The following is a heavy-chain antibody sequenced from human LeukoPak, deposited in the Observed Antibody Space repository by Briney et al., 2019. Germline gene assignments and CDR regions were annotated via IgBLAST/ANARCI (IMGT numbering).Heavy chain of an antibody. J-gene: IGHJ5*02. V-gene: IGHV3-15*01. D-gene: IGHD1-1*01. CDR1: GFTFSNAW. Sequence: PGGSLRLSCAAAGFTFSNAWMSWVRQAPGKGLEWVGRIKSKTDGGTTDYAAPVKGRFTISRDDSNNTLYLQMNSLKTEDTAVYCRATGTTAPTNNWFDPWGQGTLVTVSS. CDR2: IKSKTDGGTT. CDR3: ATGTTAPTNNWFDP.